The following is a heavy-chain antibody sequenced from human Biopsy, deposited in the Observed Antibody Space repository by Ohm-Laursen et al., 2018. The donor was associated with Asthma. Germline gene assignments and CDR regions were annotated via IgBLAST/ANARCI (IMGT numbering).Heavy chain of an antibody. J-gene: IGHJ3*02. Sequence: SLRLSCAASGFVFSQCGMHWVRQGPGKGLEWVALVSSDGHNKYYEDSVKGRFTISRDNSRNRLYLQINSLTVEDSAVYFCARQSGQEYGDSIPFDTWGQGTKVAVTS. CDR1: GFVFSQCG. D-gene: IGHD3-22*01. CDR2: VSSDGHNK. V-gene: IGHV3-30*03. CDR3: ARQSGQEYGDSIPFDT.